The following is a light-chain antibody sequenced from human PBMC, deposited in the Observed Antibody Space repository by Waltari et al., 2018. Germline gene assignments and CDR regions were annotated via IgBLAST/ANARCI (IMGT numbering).Light chain of an antibody. CDR2: DDS. J-gene: IGLJ2*01. V-gene: IGLV2-11*01. CDR3: CSYAGRSVV. CDR1: RSAVAFYSQ. Sequence: QSALTQPRSVAGSPGHSVNISCTGTRSAVAFYSQVSCYQQSPGKGPKLMIYDDSQRSSEVPDRFTASYFGNTASLIISGLQPDDEAVYFCCSYAGRSVVFGGGTKLTVV.